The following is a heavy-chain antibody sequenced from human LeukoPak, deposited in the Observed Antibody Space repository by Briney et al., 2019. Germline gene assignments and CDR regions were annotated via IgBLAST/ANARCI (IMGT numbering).Heavy chain of an antibody. V-gene: IGHV4-59*01. CDR3: ARGIAAAGVDY. J-gene: IGHJ4*02. CDR2: IYYSGST. Sequence: PSETLSLTCTVSSGSISSYYWSWIRQPAGKGLEWIGYIYYSGSTNYNPSLKSRVTISVDTSKNQFSLKLSSVTAADTAVYYCARGIAAAGVDYWGQGTLVTVSS. D-gene: IGHD6-13*01. CDR1: SGSISSYY.